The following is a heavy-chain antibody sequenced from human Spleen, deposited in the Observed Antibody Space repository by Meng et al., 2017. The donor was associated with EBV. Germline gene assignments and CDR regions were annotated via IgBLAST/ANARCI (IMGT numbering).Heavy chain of an antibody. J-gene: IGHJ4*02. Sequence: QVHLQQWGAGLLKPSEPLSLTCAVYVGSFSGYFWSWIRQSSGQGLEWIGEINYSGTSKDNPSLKSRVTMSVDTSKNQISLKVRSVTAADTAVYYCAGGDDDSGGYYYLWGQGALVTVSS. CDR3: AGGDDDSGGYYYL. CDR1: VGSFSGYF. CDR2: INYSGTS. D-gene: IGHD3-22*01. V-gene: IGHV4-34*01.